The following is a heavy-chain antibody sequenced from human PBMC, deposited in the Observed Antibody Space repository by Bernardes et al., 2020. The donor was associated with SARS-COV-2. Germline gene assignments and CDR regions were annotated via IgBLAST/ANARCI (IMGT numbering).Heavy chain of an antibody. Sequence: GSLRLSCAASGFTFSSYSMNWVRQAPGKGLEWVSYISSSSSTIYYADSVKGRFTISRDNAKNSLYLQMNSLRAEDTAVYYCARHFSLGGSGSPTWGQGTLVTVSS. CDR3: ARHFSLGGSGSPT. CDR1: GFTFSSYS. J-gene: IGHJ5*02. CDR2: ISSSSSTI. D-gene: IGHD3-10*01. V-gene: IGHV3-48*01.